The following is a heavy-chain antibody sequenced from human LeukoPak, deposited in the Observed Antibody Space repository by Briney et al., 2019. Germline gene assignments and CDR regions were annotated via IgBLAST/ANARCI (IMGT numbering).Heavy chain of an antibody. J-gene: IGHJ6*03. V-gene: IGHV3-33*03. CDR1: GFTFSSYG. CDR3: AKETRASSWAQGGYYMDV. Sequence: GGSLRLSCAASGFTFSSYGMHWVRQAPGKGLEWVTVILYDGSTKYYADSVKRRFTISRDNSKNPLYLQMNSLRAEDTAVYSCAKETRASSWAQGGYYMDVWGKGTTVTVSS. CDR2: ILYDGSTK. D-gene: IGHD6-13*01.